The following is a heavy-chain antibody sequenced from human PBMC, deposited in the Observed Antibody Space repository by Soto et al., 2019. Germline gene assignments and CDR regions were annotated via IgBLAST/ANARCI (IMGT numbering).Heavy chain of an antibody. CDR2: IYHSGST. D-gene: IGHD3-9*01. CDR1: GGSISSSNW. V-gene: IGHV4-4*02. J-gene: IGHJ4*02. CDR3: ARGYYDILTGYSLPG. Sequence: SETLSLTCAVSGGSISSSNWWSWVRQPPGKGLEWIGEIYHSGSTNYNPSLKSRVTISVDKSKNQFSLKLSSVTAADTAVYYCARGYYDILTGYSLPGWGQGTLVTVSS.